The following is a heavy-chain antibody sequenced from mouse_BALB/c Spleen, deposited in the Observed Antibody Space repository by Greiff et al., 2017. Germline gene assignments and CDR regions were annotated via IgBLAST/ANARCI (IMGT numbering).Heavy chain of an antibody. V-gene: IGHV3-2*02. CDR2: ISYSGST. Sequence: EVKLVESGPGLVKPSQSLSLTCTVTGYSITSDYAWNWIRQFPGNKLEWMGYISYSGSTSYNPSLKSRISITRDTSKNQFFLQLNSVTTEDTATYYCARRGYYYGYDYYAMDYWGQGTSVTVSS. CDR3: ARRGYYYGYDYYAMDY. J-gene: IGHJ4*01. D-gene: IGHD1-2*01. CDR1: GYSITSDYA.